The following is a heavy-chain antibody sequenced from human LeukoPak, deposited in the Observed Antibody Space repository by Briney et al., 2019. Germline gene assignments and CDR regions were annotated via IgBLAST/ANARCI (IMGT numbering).Heavy chain of an antibody. D-gene: IGHD3-10*01. J-gene: IGHJ6*03. CDR2: IIPIFGTA. V-gene: IGHV1-69*13. CDR3: ARGLDKSGELLYYYYYMDV. CDR1: GGTFSSYA. Sequence: SVKVSCKASGGTFSSYAISWVRQAPGQGLEWMGGIIPIFGTANYAQKFQGRVTITADESTSTAYMELSSLRSEDTAVYYCARGLDKSGELLYYYYYMDVWGKGTTVTVSS.